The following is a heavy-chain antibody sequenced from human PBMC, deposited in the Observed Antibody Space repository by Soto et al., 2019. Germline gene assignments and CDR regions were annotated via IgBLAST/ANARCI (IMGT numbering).Heavy chain of an antibody. CDR1: GFTFSSYG. CDR2: VWYDGRKK. D-gene: IGHD3-16*02. Sequence: QVQLVESGGGVGQPGRSLSLSCAASGFTFSSYGLHWVRQAPGKGLEWGAVVWYDGRKKYYADSVKGRFTISRDNSKNTLYLQMNSLRAEDTAVYYCARKAEYVGGSYRFEAVDIWGQGTMVTVAS. V-gene: IGHV3-33*01. J-gene: IGHJ3*02. CDR3: ARKAEYVGGSYRFEAVDI.